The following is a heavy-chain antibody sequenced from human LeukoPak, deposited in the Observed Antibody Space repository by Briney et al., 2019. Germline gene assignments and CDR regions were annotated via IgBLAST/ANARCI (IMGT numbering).Heavy chain of an antibody. CDR2: IWYDGSNK. D-gene: IGHD6-19*01. V-gene: IGHV3-33*01. CDR3: ARDNAVAGSFDY. J-gene: IGHJ4*02. CDR1: GFTFSSYG. Sequence: PGRSLRLSCATSGFTFSSYGMHWFRQAPGKGLEWVAVIWYDGSNKYYADSVKGRFTISRDNSKNTLYLQMNSLRAEDTAVYYCARDNAVAGSFDYWGQGTLVTVSS.